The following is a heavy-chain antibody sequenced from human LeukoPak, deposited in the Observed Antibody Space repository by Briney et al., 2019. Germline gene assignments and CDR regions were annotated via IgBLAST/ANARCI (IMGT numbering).Heavy chain of an antibody. J-gene: IGHJ4*02. D-gene: IGHD6-13*01. V-gene: IGHV3-23*01. CDR1: GFTFNTYA. CDR2: ISGSGGST. Sequence: PGGSLRLSCAASGFTFNTYAMSWVRQAPGKGLEWVSAISGSGGSTYYADSVKGRFTISRDNSKNTLYLQMNSLRAEDTAVYYCAKALLPGIAAAGTFASPGYWGQGTLVTVSS. CDR3: AKALLPGIAAAGTFASPGY.